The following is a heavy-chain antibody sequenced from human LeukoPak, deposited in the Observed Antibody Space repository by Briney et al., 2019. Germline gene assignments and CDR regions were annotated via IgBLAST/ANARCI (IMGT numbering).Heavy chain of an antibody. V-gene: IGHV1-24*01. CDR1: GYTLTELS. Sequence: ASVKVSCKVSGYTLTELSMHWVRQAPGKGLEWMGGFDPEDGESIYAQKFQGRVTMTEDTSTDTAYMELSSLRSEDTAVYYCATDNPLLVGATYFDYWGQGTLVTVSS. CDR3: ATDNPLLVGATYFDY. CDR2: FDPEDGES. J-gene: IGHJ4*02. D-gene: IGHD1-26*01.